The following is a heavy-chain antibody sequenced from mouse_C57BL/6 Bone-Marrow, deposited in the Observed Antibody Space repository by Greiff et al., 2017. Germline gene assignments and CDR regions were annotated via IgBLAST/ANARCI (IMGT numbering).Heavy chain of an antibody. V-gene: IGHV1-55*01. CDR3: ARGGTAQVAAWFAD. J-gene: IGHJ3*01. CDR2: IYPGSGST. CDR1: GYTFTSYW. D-gene: IGHD3-2*02. Sequence: VQLQQPGAELVKPGASVKMSCKASGYTFTSYWITWVKQRPGQGLEWIGDIYPGSGSTNYNEKFKSKATLTVDTSSSTAYMQLSSLTSEYSAVYYCARGGTAQVAAWFADWGQGTLVTVSA.